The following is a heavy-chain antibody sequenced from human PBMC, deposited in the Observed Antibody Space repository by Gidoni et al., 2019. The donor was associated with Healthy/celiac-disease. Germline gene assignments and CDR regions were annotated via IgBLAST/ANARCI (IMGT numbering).Heavy chain of an antibody. D-gene: IGHD2-15*01. J-gene: IGHJ4*02. CDR1: GGPFTSYT. CDR2: ICHILGIA. V-gene: IGHV1-69*02. Sequence: QVQLVQSGAEVTKPGSAVKVSCKASGGPFTSYTISWLRQAPGQGLEWMGRICHILGIANYAQKFQGRVTITADKSTSTAYMELSSLRSEDTAVYYCARGGTVVREVDYWGQGTLVTVSS. CDR3: ARGGTVVREVDY.